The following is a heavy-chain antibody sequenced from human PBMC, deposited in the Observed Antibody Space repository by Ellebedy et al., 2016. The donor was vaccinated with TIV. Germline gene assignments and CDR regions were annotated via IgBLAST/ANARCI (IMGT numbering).Heavy chain of an antibody. CDR1: GFTFSNYA. CDR2: IFGGGGTT. J-gene: IGHJ3*02. D-gene: IGHD3-16*01. CDR3: AKDQVGGDGRWVFDI. Sequence: GESLKISCAASGFTFSNYAMAWVRQTPGKGLAWVSAIFGGGGTTYYADSVKGRFTISRDNSKNTLYLQMNSLRAEDTAIYYCAKDQVGGDGRWVFDIWGQGTMVTVSS. V-gene: IGHV3-23*01.